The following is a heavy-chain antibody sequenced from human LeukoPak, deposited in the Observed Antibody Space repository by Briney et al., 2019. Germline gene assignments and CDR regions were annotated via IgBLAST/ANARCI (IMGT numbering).Heavy chain of an antibody. V-gene: IGHV3-23*01. J-gene: IGHJ4*02. CDR3: AKDIPISGSYFH. Sequence: PGGSLRLSCAASGFTFSSYPMNWVRQAPGKGLEWVSAISGSGSTYYADSVKGRFTISRDNSKNTLYLQMNSLRAEDTAVYYCAKDIPISGSYFHWGQGTLVTVSS. CDR1: GFTFSSYP. CDR2: ISGSGST. D-gene: IGHD1-26*01.